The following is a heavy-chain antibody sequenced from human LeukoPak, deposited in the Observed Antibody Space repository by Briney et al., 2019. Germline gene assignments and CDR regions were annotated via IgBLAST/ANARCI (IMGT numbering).Heavy chain of an antibody. Sequence: PGGSLRLSCAASGFTFSSSAMSWVRQAPGKGLEWVSAISGSGGSTYYADSVKGRFTISRDNSKNTLYLQMNSLRAEDTAVYYCAKDWGSSSWYDWFDPWGQGTLVTVSS. CDR2: ISGSGGST. J-gene: IGHJ5*02. CDR3: AKDWGSSSWYDWFDP. CDR1: GFTFSSSA. D-gene: IGHD6-13*01. V-gene: IGHV3-23*01.